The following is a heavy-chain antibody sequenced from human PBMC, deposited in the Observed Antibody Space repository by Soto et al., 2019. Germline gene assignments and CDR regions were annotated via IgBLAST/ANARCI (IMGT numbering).Heavy chain of an antibody. CDR1: GYTFTSYG. V-gene: IGHV1-18*01. CDR2: ISAYNGNT. J-gene: IGHJ5*02. CDR3: ARGRITMVRGVTNWFDP. D-gene: IGHD3-10*01. Sequence: QVQLVQSGAEVKKPGASVKVSCKASGYTFTSYGISWVRQAPGQGLEWMGWISAYNGNTNYAQKLQGRVTMTTDTSTSTAYMELRSLGSDDTAVYYCARGRITMVRGVTNWFDPWGQGTLVTVSS.